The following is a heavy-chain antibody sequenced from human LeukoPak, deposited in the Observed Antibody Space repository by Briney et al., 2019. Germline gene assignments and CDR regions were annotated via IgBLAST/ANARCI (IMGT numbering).Heavy chain of an antibody. D-gene: IGHD4-17*01. CDR2: IYPGDSDT. CDR1: GYSFTSYW. CDR3: ARGGLGNTVTTPLTQFDY. Sequence: HGESLKISCKGSGYSFTSYWIGWVRQMPGKGLEWMGIIYPGDSDTRYSPSFQGQVTISADKSISTAYLQWSSLKASDTAMYYCARGGLGNTVTTPLTQFDYWGQGTLVTVSS. J-gene: IGHJ4*02. V-gene: IGHV5-51*01.